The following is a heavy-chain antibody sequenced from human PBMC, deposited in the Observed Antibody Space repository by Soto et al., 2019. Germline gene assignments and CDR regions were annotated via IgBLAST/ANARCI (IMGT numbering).Heavy chain of an antibody. J-gene: IGHJ4*02. CDR3: AKIPPGSRFGELSQDTYYFDY. V-gene: IGHV3-21*04. D-gene: IGHD3-10*01. CDR1: GFTFSSYS. CDR2: ISSSSSYI. Sequence: GGSLRLSCAASGFTFSSYSMNWVRQAPGKGLEWVSSISSSSSYIYYADSVKGRFTISRDNSKNTLYLQMNSLRAEDTAVYYCAKIPPGSRFGELSQDTYYFDYWGQGALVTVSS.